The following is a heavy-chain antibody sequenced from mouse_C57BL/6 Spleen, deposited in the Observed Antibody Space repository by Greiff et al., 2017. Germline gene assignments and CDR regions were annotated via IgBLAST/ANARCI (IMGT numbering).Heavy chain of an antibody. J-gene: IGHJ2*01. CDR1: GYTFTSYW. CDR2: IDPSDSYT. Sequence: QVQLQQPGAELVMPGASVKLSCTASGYTFTSYWMHWVKQRPGQGLEWIGEIDPSDSYTNYNQKFKGKSTLTVDKSSSTAYMQLSSLTSEDSAVYYCARSGTTVVASDYWGQGTTLTVSS. V-gene: IGHV1-69*01. D-gene: IGHD1-1*01. CDR3: ARSGTTVVASDY.